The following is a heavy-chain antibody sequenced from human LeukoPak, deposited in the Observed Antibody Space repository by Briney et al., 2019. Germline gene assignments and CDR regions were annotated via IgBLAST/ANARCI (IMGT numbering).Heavy chain of an antibody. CDR1: GFTFSRYW. Sequence: GGSLRLSCAASGFTFSRYWMSWVRQAPGKGLEWVANIKQDGSEKYYVDSVKGRFTISRDNAKNSLYLQMNSLRAEDTAVYYCARGGDYSSLYWYFDLWGRGTLVTVSS. V-gene: IGHV3-7*01. J-gene: IGHJ2*01. CDR2: IKQDGSEK. CDR3: ARGGDYSSLYWYFDL. D-gene: IGHD4-11*01.